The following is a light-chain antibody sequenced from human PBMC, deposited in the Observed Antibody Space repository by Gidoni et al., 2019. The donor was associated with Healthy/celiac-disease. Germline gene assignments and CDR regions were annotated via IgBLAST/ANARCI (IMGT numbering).Light chain of an antibody. J-gene: IGKJ1*01. CDR1: QSISSY. V-gene: IGKV1-39*01. CDR2: AAS. Sequence: IQMTPSPTSLSASVGDRVTITCRASQSISSYLNWYQQKTGKDPKLLIYAASSLQSGVPSRFRGSGSGTDFTLTISSLQPEDFATYYCQQSYSTPWTFGQGTKVEIK. CDR3: QQSYSTPWT.